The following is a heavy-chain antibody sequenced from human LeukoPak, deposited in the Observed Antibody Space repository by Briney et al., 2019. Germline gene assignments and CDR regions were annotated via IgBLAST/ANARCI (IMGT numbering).Heavy chain of an antibody. Sequence: GGSLRLSCAASGFTFSSYSMNWVRRAPGKGLEWVSFISSSRSYIYYADSVKGRFTISRDNAKNSLYLQMNSLRAEDTAVYYCARGIQLWLLPRAWFDPWGQGTLVTVSS. CDR2: ISSSRSYI. CDR1: GFTFSSYS. CDR3: ARGIQLWLLPRAWFDP. J-gene: IGHJ5*02. D-gene: IGHD5-18*01. V-gene: IGHV3-21*01.